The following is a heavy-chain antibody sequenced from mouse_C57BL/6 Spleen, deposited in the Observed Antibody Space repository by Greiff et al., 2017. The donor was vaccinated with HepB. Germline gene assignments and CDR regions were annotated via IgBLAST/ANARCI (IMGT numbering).Heavy chain of an antibody. J-gene: IGHJ2*01. D-gene: IGHD2-3*01. CDR3: ARGGYDPPFDY. V-gene: IGHV1-82*01. CDR1: GYAFSSSW. Sequence: QVQLKESGPELVKPGASVKISCKASGYAFSSSWMNWVKQRPGKGLEWIGRIYPGDGDTNYNGKFKGKATLTADKSSSTAYMQLSSLTSEDSAVYFCARGGYDPPFDYWGQGTTLTVSS. CDR2: IYPGDGDT.